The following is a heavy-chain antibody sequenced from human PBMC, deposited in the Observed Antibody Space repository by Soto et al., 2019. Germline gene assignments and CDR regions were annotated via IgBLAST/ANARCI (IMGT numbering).Heavy chain of an antibody. CDR3: ARRGGGYCSGGSCYPHYYYYMDV. Sequence: QLQLQESGPGLVKPSETLSLTCTVSGGSISSSSYYWGWIRQPPGKGLEWIGSIYYSGSTYYNPALNSRVTISVDKSKNQFSLKLSSVTAADTAVYYCARRGGGYCSGGSCYPHYYYYMDVWGKGTTVTVSS. D-gene: IGHD2-15*01. V-gene: IGHV4-39*01. J-gene: IGHJ6*03. CDR1: GGSISSSSYY. CDR2: IYYSGST.